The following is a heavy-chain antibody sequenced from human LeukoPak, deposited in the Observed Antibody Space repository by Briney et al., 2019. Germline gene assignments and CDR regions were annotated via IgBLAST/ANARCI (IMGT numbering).Heavy chain of an antibody. J-gene: IGHJ6*02. CDR2: INHSGST. V-gene: IGHV4-34*01. CDR3: ARGWELAPLMDV. Sequence: SQTLSLTCAVYGGSFSGYYWSWIRQPPGKGLEWIGEINHSGSTNYNPSLKSRVTISVDTSKNQFSLKLSSVTAADTAVYYCARGWELAPLMDVWGQGTTVTVS. CDR1: GGSFSGYY. D-gene: IGHD1-26*01.